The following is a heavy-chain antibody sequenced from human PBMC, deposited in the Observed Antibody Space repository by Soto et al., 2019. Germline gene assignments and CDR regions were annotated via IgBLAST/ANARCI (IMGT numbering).Heavy chain of an antibody. Sequence: GGSLRLSCAASGFTFSSYGMHWVRQAPGKGLEWVAVIWYDGSNKYYADSVKGRFTISRDNSKNTLYLQMNSLRAEDTAVYYCARESSSGWYAGYYFDYWGQGTLVTVSS. D-gene: IGHD6-19*01. CDR3: ARESSSGWYAGYYFDY. V-gene: IGHV3-33*01. CDR1: GFTFSSYG. J-gene: IGHJ4*02. CDR2: IWYDGSNK.